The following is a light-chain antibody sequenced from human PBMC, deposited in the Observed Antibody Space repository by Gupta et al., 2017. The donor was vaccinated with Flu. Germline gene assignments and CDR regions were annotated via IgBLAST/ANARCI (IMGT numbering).Light chain of an antibody. V-gene: IGKV4-1*01. CDR2: WAS. CDR3: QQSDGIPLT. CDR1: QSVFYDAGEKNY. J-gene: IGKJ4*01. Sequence: SLGERATIKCKSSQSVFYDAGEKNYLSRYQQKPGQTPKVLINWASIRESGVPDRFSGSGSGTDFTLTINNLQAEDVAVYCCQQSDGIPLTFGGGTKVEIK.